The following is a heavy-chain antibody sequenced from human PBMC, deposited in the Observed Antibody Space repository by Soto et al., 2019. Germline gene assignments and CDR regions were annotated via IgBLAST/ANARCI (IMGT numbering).Heavy chain of an antibody. Sequence: QRQLVQSGAEVKKPGASVKVSCKASGYAFTSFGVTWVRQAPGQGLEWMGWISPYNGKTKYAQNLKDRVTMTTDTYTYTAYMELRILTSADTAMYYCASESRVGSKAGASCDTWGQGTMVAVSS. CDR3: ASESRVGSKAGASCDT. J-gene: IGHJ3*02. CDR1: GYAFTSFG. CDR2: ISPYNGKT. D-gene: IGHD1-26*01. V-gene: IGHV1-18*01.